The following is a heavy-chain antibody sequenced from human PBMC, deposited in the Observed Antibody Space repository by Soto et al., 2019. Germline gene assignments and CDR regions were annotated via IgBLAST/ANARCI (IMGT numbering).Heavy chain of an antibody. V-gene: IGHV1-69*13. CDR1: GVTFSSYA. CDR3: ARSKYYYGSGSFYYYYGMDV. D-gene: IGHD3-10*01. J-gene: IGHJ6*02. Sequence: GSSVKVSCKASGVTFSSYAISWVRQAPGQGLEWMGGIIPIFGTANYAQKFQGRVTITADESTSTAYMELSSLRSEDTAVYYCARSKYYYGSGSFYYYYGMDVWGQGNTVTV. CDR2: IIPIFGTA.